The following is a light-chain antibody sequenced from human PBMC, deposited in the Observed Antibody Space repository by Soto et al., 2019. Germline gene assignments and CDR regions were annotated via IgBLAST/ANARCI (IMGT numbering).Light chain of an antibody. V-gene: IGKV3-20*01. Sequence: EIVLTQSPGTLSLSPGERATVSCRASQSVSSSYLAWYQQKGGQAPRLLIDGASRRATGIPDRFSGSGSGTDFTLTISRLEAEDFAVYYCHQYGSSYTFGQGTKLEIK. CDR2: GAS. J-gene: IGKJ2*01. CDR3: HQYGSSYT. CDR1: QSVSSSY.